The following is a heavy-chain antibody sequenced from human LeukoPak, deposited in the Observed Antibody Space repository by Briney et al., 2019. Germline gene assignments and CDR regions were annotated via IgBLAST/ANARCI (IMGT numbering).Heavy chain of an antibody. V-gene: IGHV4-34*01. J-gene: IGHJ4*02. CDR1: GGSFSGYY. CDR3: ARRVIAARPSSFDY. CDR2: INHSGST. D-gene: IGHD6-6*01. Sequence: SETLSLTCAVYGGSFSGYYWSWIRQPPGKGLEWIGEINHSGSTNYNPSLKRRVTISVDTSTNQCSLKLSSVTAADTAVYYCARRVIAARPSSFDYWGQGTLVTVSS.